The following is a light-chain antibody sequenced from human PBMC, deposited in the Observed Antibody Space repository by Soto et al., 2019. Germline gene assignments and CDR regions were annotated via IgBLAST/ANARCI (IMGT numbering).Light chain of an antibody. J-gene: IGLJ1*01. CDR3: SSYTSGRTYV. CDR2: DVS. Sequence: QSALIQPASVSGSLGQSITIFCTGTSSDLGGYKSVSWYQHHPGKAPKLIIYDVSDRPSGVSNRFSGSKSGDTASLTISGLQTEDEADYYCSSYTSGRTYVFGYGTKLTVL. CDR1: SSDLGGYKS. V-gene: IGLV2-14*03.